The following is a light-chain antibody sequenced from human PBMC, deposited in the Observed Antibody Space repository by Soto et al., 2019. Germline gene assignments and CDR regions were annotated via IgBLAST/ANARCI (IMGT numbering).Light chain of an antibody. Sequence: DIVMTQSPDSLAVSLGERATINCKSSQSVLYSSNNKNYLAWYQQKPGQPPKLLIYWASTRESGVPDRFSGGGSGKDFTLTISSLQAEDVAVYYCQQYYSIPLTFGGGTKVEIK. CDR2: WAS. CDR1: QSVLYSSNNKNY. V-gene: IGKV4-1*01. J-gene: IGKJ4*01. CDR3: QQYYSIPLT.